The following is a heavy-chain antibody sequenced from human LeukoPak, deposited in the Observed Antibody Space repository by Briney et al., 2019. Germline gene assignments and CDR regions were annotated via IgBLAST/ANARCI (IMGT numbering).Heavy chain of an antibody. D-gene: IGHD5-24*01. CDR1: GYTFTGYY. V-gene: IGHV1-2*02. CDR3: ARDKKMASPYYFDC. J-gene: IGHJ4*02. Sequence: ASVKVSCKAYGYTFTGYYIHWVRQAPGQGLEWMAWINPNSGGTNFAQKFQGRLTMTRDTSISTAYMELSRLRSDDTAVYYCARDKKMASPYYFDCWGQGTLVTVSS. CDR2: INPNSGGT.